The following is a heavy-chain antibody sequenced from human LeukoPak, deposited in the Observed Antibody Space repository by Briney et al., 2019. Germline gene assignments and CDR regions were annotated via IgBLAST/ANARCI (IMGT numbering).Heavy chain of an antibody. D-gene: IGHD1-26*01. CDR3: ARDGSGSYFSSYDY. CDR1: GFTFSSYA. CDR2: ISGSGGST. V-gene: IGHV3-23*01. J-gene: IGHJ4*02. Sequence: GGSLRLSCAASGFTFSSYAMSWVRQAPGKGLEWVSAISGSGGSTYYADSVKGRFTISRDNSKNTLYLQMNSLRAEDTAVYYCARDGSGSYFSSYDYWGQGTLVTVSS.